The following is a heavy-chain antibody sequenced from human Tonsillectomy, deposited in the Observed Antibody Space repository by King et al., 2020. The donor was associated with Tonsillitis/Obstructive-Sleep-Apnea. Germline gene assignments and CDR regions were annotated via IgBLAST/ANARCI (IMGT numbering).Heavy chain of an antibody. J-gene: IGHJ6*03. D-gene: IGHD2-2*01. CDR2: IFSNDEK. Sequence: VTLKGSGPVLVKPTETLTLTCTVSGFSLSNARMGVSWIRQPPGKALEWLAHIFSNDEKSYSTSLKSRLTISKDTSKSQVVLTMTNMDPVDTATYYCARMTVPADVYYYYYMDVWGKGTTVTVSS. CDR3: ARMTVPADVYYYYYMDV. V-gene: IGHV2-26*01. CDR1: GFSLSNARMG.